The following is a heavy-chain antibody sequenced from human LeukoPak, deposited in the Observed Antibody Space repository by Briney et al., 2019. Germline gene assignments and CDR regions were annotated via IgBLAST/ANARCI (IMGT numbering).Heavy chain of an antibody. Sequence: ASVKVSCKASGYTFTGKFIHWVRQAPGQGLEWMGWINANSGDTNYAQKFQGRVTMTRDTSISTAYMELSRLRSDDTAVYYCARGGFDYWGQGTLVTVSS. CDR3: ARGGFDY. V-gene: IGHV1-2*02. J-gene: IGHJ4*02. CDR2: INANSGDT. D-gene: IGHD3-10*01. CDR1: GYTFTGKF.